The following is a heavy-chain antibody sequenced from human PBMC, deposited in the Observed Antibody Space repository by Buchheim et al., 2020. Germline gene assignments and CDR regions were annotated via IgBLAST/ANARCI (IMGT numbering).Heavy chain of an antibody. CDR3: ASGKTTSLFLFDP. Sequence: EVQLVESGGGLVKPGGSLRLSCAASGFTFSSYSMNWVRQAPGKGLEWVSSISSSSSYIYYADSVKGRFTISRDNAKNTQYLQMNSLRAEDTALYYCASGKTTSLFLFDPWGQGTL. CDR2: ISSSSSYI. D-gene: IGHD4-17*01. V-gene: IGHV3-21*01. J-gene: IGHJ5*02. CDR1: GFTFSSYS.